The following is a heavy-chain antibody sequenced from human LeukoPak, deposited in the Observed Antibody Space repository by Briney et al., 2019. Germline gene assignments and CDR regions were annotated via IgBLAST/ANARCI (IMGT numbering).Heavy chain of an antibody. CDR2: IRYDGSNK. CDR1: GFTFSSHG. D-gene: IGHD4/OR15-4a*01. V-gene: IGHV3-30*02. Sequence: GGSLRLSCAASGFTFSSHGMHWVRQAPGKGLEWVAFIRYDGSNKYYADSVKGRFTISRDNSKNTLYLQMNSLRAEDTAVYYCAKDGALGNYFDYWGQGTLVTVSS. J-gene: IGHJ4*02. CDR3: AKDGALGNYFDY.